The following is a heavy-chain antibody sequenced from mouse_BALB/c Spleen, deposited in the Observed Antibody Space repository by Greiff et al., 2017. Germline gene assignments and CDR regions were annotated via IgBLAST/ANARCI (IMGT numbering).Heavy chain of an antibody. V-gene: IGHV1S137*01. Sequence: QVQLQQSGAELVRPGVSVKISCKGSGYTFTDYAMHWVKQSHAKSLEWIGVISTYYGDASYNQKFKGKATMTVDKSSSTAYMELARLTSEDSAIYYCARSGDPSFAYWGQGTLVTVSA. CDR3: ARSGDPSFAY. D-gene: IGHD3-1*01. J-gene: IGHJ3*01. CDR1: GYTFTDYA. CDR2: ISTYYGDA.